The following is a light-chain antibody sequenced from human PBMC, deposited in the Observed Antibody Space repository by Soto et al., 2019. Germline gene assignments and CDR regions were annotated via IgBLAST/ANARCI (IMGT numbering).Light chain of an antibody. CDR1: QSVRSSF. V-gene: IGKV3-20*01. CDR2: GAS. CDR3: QQYGSSPT. Sequence: EIVLTQSPGTLSLSPGEGATLSCRASQSVRSSFLAWYQQKPGQAPSLLIYGASSRATGIPDRFSGGGSGTDFTFTISRLEPEDFAGYYCQQYGSSPTFGGGTKVEIK. J-gene: IGKJ4*01.